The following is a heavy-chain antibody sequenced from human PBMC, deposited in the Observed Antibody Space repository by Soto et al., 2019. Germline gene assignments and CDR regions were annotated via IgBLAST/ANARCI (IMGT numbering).Heavy chain of an antibody. V-gene: IGHV3-21*01. J-gene: IGHJ4*02. Sequence: PVGSLRLSCAASGFTFSSYSMNWVRQAPGKGLEWVSSISSSSSYIYYADSVKGRFTISRDNAKNSLYLQMNSLRAEDTAVYYCARAGQGGYSYGLDYWGQGTLVTVSS. CDR3: ARAGQGGYSYGLDY. D-gene: IGHD5-18*01. CDR2: ISSSSSYI. CDR1: GFTFSSYS.